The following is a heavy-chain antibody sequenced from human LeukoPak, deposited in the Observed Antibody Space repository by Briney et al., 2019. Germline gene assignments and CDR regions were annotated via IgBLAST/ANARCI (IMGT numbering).Heavy chain of an antibody. CDR2: IRFDATDK. Sequence: PGGSLRLSCAASGFRFNSHGMHWVRQAPGKGLEWVAFIRFDATDKYYIDSVKGRFSIPRDNSKNTLFLQMNSLRAEDTALYYCARDQGGYSYGAFDYWGQGTLVTVSP. CDR1: GFRFNSHG. D-gene: IGHD5-18*01. V-gene: IGHV3-30*02. CDR3: ARDQGGYSYGAFDY. J-gene: IGHJ4*02.